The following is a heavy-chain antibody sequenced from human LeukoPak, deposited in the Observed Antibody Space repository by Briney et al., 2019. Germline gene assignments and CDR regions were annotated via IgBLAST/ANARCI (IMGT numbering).Heavy chain of an antibody. J-gene: IGHJ4*02. D-gene: IGHD7-27*01. CDR2: INAGNGNT. CDR1: GYTFTNYA. CDR3: ARATRAAPVKLTGEGHFDY. Sequence: ASVKVSCKASGYTFTNYAMHWVRQAPGQRLEWMGWINAGNGNTKYSQKFQGRVTITRDTSASTAYMELSSLRSEDTAVYYCARATRAAPVKLTGEGHFDYWGQGTLVTVSS. V-gene: IGHV1-3*01.